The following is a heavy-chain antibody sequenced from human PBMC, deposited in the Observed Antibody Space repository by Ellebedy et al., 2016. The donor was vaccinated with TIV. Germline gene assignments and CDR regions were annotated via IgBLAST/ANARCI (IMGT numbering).Heavy chain of an antibody. CDR1: GFTLSYYP. V-gene: IGHV3-7*03. CDR2: IKQDGSEK. Sequence: GESLKISCAASGFTLSYYPMSWVRQAPGKGLEWVADIKQDGSEKYYGDSVKGRFTISRDNTKNSLYLEMNSLRDEDTAVYYCARDRLGWREPPNYWGQGTLVTVSS. CDR3: ARDRLGWREPPNY. J-gene: IGHJ4*02. D-gene: IGHD7-27*01.